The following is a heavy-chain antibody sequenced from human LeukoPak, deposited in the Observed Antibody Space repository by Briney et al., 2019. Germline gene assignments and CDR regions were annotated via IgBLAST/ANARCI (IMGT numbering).Heavy chain of an antibody. D-gene: IGHD2-2*02. CDR1: GLTFSSYS. V-gene: IGHV3-21*01. J-gene: IGHJ4*02. Sequence: GGSLRLSCAASGLTFSSYSMNWVRQAPGKGLEWVSSITSSSGYIYYADSVKGRFTISRDNSKNTLYLQMNSLRAEDTAVYYCARLPGYCSSNSCYKMTIPFDYWGQGTLVTVSS. CDR3: ARLPGYCSSNSCYKMTIPFDY. CDR2: ITSSSGYI.